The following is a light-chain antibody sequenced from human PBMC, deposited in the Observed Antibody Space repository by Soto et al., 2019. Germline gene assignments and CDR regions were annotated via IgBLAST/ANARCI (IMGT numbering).Light chain of an antibody. V-gene: IGLV2-8*01. J-gene: IGLJ3*02. CDR3: SSFSGSNTLV. Sequence: QSALTQPPSASGSPGQSVTISGAGTVSDIAVYDYVSWYQQYPGKAPKLIIFEVTKRPSGVPDRFSGSKSGNTASLTVSGLLADDEAVYYCSSFSGSNTLVFGGGTKLTVL. CDR1: VSDIAVYDY. CDR2: EVT.